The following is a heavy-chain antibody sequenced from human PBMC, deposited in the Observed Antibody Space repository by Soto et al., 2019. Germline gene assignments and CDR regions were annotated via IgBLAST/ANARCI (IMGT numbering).Heavy chain of an antibody. Sequence: QVQLQESGPGLVKPSETLSLTCTVSGVSISPYYWTWIRQPPGKGLEWIGYIYYNGGTNYNPSLKSRVTMSIDTSKNQLSLKLTSVTTADTAVYYCARVTLPSTLFGVGRDWYFDLWGRGTLVTVSS. J-gene: IGHJ2*01. V-gene: IGHV4-59*01. CDR1: GVSISPYY. CDR3: ARVTLPSTLFGVGRDWYFDL. D-gene: IGHD3-3*01. CDR2: IYYNGGT.